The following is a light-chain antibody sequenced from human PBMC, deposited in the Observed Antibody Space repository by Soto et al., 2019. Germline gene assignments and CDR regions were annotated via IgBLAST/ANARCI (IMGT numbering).Light chain of an antibody. CDR1: QSISSW. V-gene: IGKV1-5*01. CDR3: QQYNSYPWT. J-gene: IGKJ1*01. CDR2: DAS. Sequence: DIHMTQSPATLSASVVDIVTITCRASQSISSWLAWYQQKPGKAPKLLIYDASSLESGVPSRFSGSGSGTEFTLTITSLQPDDFATYYCQQYNSYPWTFGQGTKVDIK.